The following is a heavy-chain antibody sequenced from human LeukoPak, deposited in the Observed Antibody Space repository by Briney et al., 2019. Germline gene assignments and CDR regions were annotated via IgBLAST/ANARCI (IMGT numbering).Heavy chain of an antibody. CDR1: GFPFSSYW. Sequence: GGSLRLSCVASGFPFSSYWMTWVRQAPGKGLEWVAVISYDGSNKYYADSVKGRFTISRDNSKNTLYLQMNSLRAEDTAVYYCARDIVVVVAALDYYYYGMDVWGQGTTVTVSS. V-gene: IGHV3-30*03. CDR2: ISYDGSNK. CDR3: ARDIVVVVAALDYYYYGMDV. J-gene: IGHJ6*02. D-gene: IGHD2-15*01.